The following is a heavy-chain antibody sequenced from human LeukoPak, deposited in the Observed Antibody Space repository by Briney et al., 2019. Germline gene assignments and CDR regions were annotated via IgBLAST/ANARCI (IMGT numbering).Heavy chain of an antibody. Sequence: GASVKVSCKASGGTFSSYAISWVRQAPGQGLEWMGGIIPIFGTANYAQKFQGRVTITADESTSTAYMELSSLRSEDTAVYHCAREGNPFWSGYQRVVYAFDIWGQGTMVTVSS. CDR1: GGTFSSYA. V-gene: IGHV1-69*13. CDR3: AREGNPFWSGYQRVVYAFDI. D-gene: IGHD3-3*01. J-gene: IGHJ3*02. CDR2: IIPIFGTA.